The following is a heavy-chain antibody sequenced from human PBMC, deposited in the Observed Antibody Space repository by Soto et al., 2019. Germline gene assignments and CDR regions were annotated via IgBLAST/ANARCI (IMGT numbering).Heavy chain of an antibody. V-gene: IGHV4-34*01. CDR3: ARGLGERVRGVISMSV. CDR2: INHSGST. CDR1: GKSFSVYY. J-gene: IGHJ6*02. D-gene: IGHD3-10*01. Sequence: SDTRSLTSAVYGKSFSVYYWSSFRQPPGKGLEWIGEINHSGSTNYNPSLKSRVTISVDTSKNQFSLKLSSVTAADTALYYWARGLGERVRGVISMSVWGQGTTVTVSS.